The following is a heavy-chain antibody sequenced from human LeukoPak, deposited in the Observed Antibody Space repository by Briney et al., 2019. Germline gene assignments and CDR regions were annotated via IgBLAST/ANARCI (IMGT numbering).Heavy chain of an antibody. CDR3: ARDQRYCSSTSCYVN. Sequence: SVKVSCKASGGTFSSYAISWVRQAPGQGLEWMGGIIPIFGTANYAQKFQGGVTITADESTSTAYMELSSLRSEDTAVYYRARDQRYCSSTSCYVNWGQGTLVTVSS. CDR2: IIPIFGTA. D-gene: IGHD2-2*01. J-gene: IGHJ4*02. V-gene: IGHV1-69*13. CDR1: GGTFSSYA.